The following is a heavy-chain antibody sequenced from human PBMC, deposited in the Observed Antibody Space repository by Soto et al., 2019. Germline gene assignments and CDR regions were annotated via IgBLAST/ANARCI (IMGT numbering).Heavy chain of an antibody. CDR3: ARDTSSWYRVDY. V-gene: IGHV1-46*01. Sequence: ASVKVSCKASGYTFTSYNMHWVRQAPGQGLEWMGIINPSGGTTSYAQKFQGRVTMTRDTSTSTVYMELSSLRSEDTAIYYCARDTSSWYRVDYWGQGTPVTVSS. D-gene: IGHD6-13*01. J-gene: IGHJ4*02. CDR1: GYTFTSYN. CDR2: INPSGGTT.